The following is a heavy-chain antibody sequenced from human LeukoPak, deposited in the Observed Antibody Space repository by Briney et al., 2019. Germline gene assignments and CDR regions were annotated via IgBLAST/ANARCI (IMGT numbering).Heavy chain of an antibody. D-gene: IGHD4-17*01. CDR2: IKQDGSEK. CDR1: GFTFGSCW. J-gene: IGHJ4*02. V-gene: IGHV3-7*01. CDR3: ARHQILDYGVDY. Sequence: GGSLRLSCAASGFTFGSCWMSWVRRAPGKGLEWVANIKQDGSEKYYVDSVKGRFTISRDNAKNSLYLQMNSLRAEDTAVYYCARHQILDYGVDYWGQGTLVTVSS.